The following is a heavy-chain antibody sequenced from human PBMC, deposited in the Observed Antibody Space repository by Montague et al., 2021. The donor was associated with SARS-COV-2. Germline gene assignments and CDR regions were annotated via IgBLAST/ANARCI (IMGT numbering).Heavy chain of an antibody. CDR1: GGSISSGSYY. J-gene: IGHJ6*03. CDR2: IYTSGST. V-gene: IGHV4-61*02. CDR3: ARVSRQQRFGPYYYYYNMDD. D-gene: IGHD6-13*01. Sequence: TLSLTCTVSGGSISSGSYYWSWIRQPAGKGLEWIGRIYTSGSTNYNPSLKSRVTISVDTSKNQFSLKLSSVTAADTAVYYCARVSRQQRFGPYYYYYNMDDWGKGTTVTVSS.